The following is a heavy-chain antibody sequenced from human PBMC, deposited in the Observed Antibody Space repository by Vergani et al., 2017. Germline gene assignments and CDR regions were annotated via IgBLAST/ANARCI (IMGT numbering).Heavy chain of an antibody. CDR3: ARDTDGGPRGHYGMDV. Sequence: QVQLQESGPGLVKPSETLSLTCTVSGGSISSYYWSWIRQPPGKGLEWIGYIYYSGSTYYNPSLKSRVTISVDTSKNQFSLKLSSVTAADTAVYYCARDTDGGPRGHYGMDVWGQGTTVTVSS. V-gene: IGHV4-59*12. D-gene: IGHD4-23*01. CDR1: GGSISSYY. CDR2: IYYSGST. J-gene: IGHJ6*02.